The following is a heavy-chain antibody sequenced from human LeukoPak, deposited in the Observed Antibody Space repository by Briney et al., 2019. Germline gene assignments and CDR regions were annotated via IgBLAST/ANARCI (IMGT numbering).Heavy chain of an antibody. CDR3: ASGSSGYDP. D-gene: IGHD5-12*01. CDR2: IYSSVTT. Sequence: SETLSLTCTLSGGSISNYYWSWIRQPAGKGREWIGRIYSSVTTIYNSSLESRVTMSVDTTKNLFSLKLSSVTAADTAVYFCASGSSGYDPWGQGTLVTVSS. CDR1: GGSISNYY. J-gene: IGHJ5*02. V-gene: IGHV4-4*07.